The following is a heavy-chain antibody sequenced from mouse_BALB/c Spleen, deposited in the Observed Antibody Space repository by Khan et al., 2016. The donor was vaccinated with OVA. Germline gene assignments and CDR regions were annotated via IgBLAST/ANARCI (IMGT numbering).Heavy chain of an antibody. V-gene: IGHV5-17*02. D-gene: IGHD1-1*01. CDR1: GFLSSGFG. CDR2: IGGAGITF. CDR3: ARSYFYGYYFDQ. Sequence: EVELLESGGGLVQLGGSRNLPCTAPGFLSSGFGIPWVRRPPGKGRGGFASIGGAGITFYYTDTVKGRFTISRDNPKNTLFLQMTSLRSEDTAMYYCARSYFYGYYFDQWGQGTTLTVSS. J-gene: IGHJ2*01.